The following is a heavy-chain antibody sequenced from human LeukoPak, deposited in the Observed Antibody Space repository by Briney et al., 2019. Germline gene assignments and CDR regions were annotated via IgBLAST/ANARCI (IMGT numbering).Heavy chain of an antibody. CDR2: SNSDGSTT. CDR3: SRGPGVPGRFFVGDQ. D-gene: IGHD3-10*01. J-gene: IGHJ4*02. Sequence: GGSLRLSCAASGFTFSSHWMHWVRQAPGKGLVWVSRSNSDGSTTSYGDSVKGRFTISRDNAKNTLYLQMNSPRDEDTAVYYCSRGPGVPGRFFVGDQWGQGTLVTVSS. V-gene: IGHV3-74*01. CDR1: GFTFSSHW.